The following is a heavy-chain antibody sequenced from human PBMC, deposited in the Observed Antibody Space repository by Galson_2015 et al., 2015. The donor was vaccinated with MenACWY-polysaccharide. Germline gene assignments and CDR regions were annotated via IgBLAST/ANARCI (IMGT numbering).Heavy chain of an antibody. CDR3: ARRNQLVRDY. CDR1: GFTFSSYA. Sequence: LRLSCAASGFTFSSYALSWVRQAPGKELEWVSYVSSSGSTIYYADSVKGRFTISRDNAKNSLYLQMNSLRAEDTAVYYCARRNQLVRDYWGQGTLVTVSS. V-gene: IGHV3-48*03. D-gene: IGHD6-13*01. J-gene: IGHJ4*02. CDR2: VSSSGSTI.